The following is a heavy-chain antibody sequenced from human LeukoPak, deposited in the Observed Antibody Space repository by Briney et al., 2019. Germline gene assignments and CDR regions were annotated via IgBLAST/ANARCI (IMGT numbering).Heavy chain of an antibody. CDR2: ISAYNGNT. CDR3: ARGRDYYDSSGYGH. V-gene: IGHV1-18*01. J-gene: IGHJ4*02. Sequence: GASLKVSCNASGDTFTSDGISWVRQAPGQGLEWMGGISAYNGNTNYAQKLQGRVTMTTDTSTSTAYMELRSLRSDDTAVYYCARGRDYYDSSGYGHWGQGTLVTVSS. D-gene: IGHD3-22*01. CDR1: GDTFTSDG.